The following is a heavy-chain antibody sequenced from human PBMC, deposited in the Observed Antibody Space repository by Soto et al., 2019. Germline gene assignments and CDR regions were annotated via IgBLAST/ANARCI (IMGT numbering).Heavy chain of an antibody. V-gene: IGHV3-30*03. J-gene: IGHJ3*02. CDR2: ISYDGSNK. D-gene: IGHD2-15*01. Sequence: PGGSLRLSCAASGFTFSSYVMHWVRQAPGKGLEWVAVISYDGSNKYYADSVKGRFTISRDNSKNTLYLQMNSLRAEDTAVYYCAILVVAAGHDAFDIWGQGTMVTV. CDR3: AILVVAAGHDAFDI. CDR1: GFTFSSYV.